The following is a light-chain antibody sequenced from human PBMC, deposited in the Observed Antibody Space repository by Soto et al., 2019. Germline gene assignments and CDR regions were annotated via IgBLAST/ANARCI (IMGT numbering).Light chain of an antibody. Sequence: QSALTQPPSASGSPGQSVTISCTGTSSDVGAYKYVSWYQQYPGKAPKLMIYEVSKRPSGVADRFSGSKSGNTASLTVSGLQAEDEADYYCTSYVGSNIWVFGGGIKLTVL. CDR1: SSDVGAYKY. V-gene: IGLV2-8*01. J-gene: IGLJ3*02. CDR3: TSYVGSNIWV. CDR2: EVS.